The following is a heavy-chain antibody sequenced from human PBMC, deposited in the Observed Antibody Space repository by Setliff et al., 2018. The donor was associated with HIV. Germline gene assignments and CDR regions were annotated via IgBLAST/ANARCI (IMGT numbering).Heavy chain of an antibody. J-gene: IGHJ6*03. CDR2: INADSGHT. CDR3: ARGGYCSGGSCYPLNDYFYYMDV. CDR1: GYTFSDYY. D-gene: IGHD2-15*01. V-gene: IGHV1-2*02. Sequence: ASVKVSCKSSGYTFSDYYIHWVRQAPGQGLEWMGWINADSGHTNYAEKFLGRVTMTRNTSFSTAYMEVGRLRSDDTAAYYCARGGYCSGGSCYPLNDYFYYMDVWGKGTTVTVSS.